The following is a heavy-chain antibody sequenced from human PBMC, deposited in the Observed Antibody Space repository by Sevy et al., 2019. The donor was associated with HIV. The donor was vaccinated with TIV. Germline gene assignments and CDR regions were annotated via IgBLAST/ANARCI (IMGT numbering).Heavy chain of an antibody. D-gene: IGHD5-12*01. V-gene: IGHV3-23*01. CDR3: ARDWGGGVEGAITDVIDL. CDR2: ISGSGYAT. CDR1: GFTFDSYA. J-gene: IGHJ3*01. Sequence: GGSLRLSCAASGFTFDSYAMHWVRQVAGKGLEWVSTISGSGYATYYADSVKGRFIISRDTSRNTLYLQMNSLRVEDSAVYFCARDWGGGVEGAITDVIDLWGQGTMVTVSS.